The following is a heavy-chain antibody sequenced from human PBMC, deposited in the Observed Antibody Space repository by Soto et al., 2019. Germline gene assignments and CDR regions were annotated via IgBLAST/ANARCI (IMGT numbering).Heavy chain of an antibody. J-gene: IGHJ6*02. CDR2: IYWNDDK. CDR3: AHRAMVQLVDYYYGMDV. D-gene: IGHD6-13*01. Sequence: SGPTLVNPTQTLTLTCTFSGFSLSTSGVGVGWIRQPPGKALEWLALIYWNDDKRYSPSLKSRLTITKDTSKNQVVLTMTNMDPVDTATYHCAHRAMVQLVDYYYGMDVWGQGTTVTVSS. V-gene: IGHV2-5*01. CDR1: GFSLSTSGVG.